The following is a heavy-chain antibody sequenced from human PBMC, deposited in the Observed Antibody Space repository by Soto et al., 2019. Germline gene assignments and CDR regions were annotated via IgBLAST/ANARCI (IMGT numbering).Heavy chain of an antibody. Sequence: EVQLVESGGGLVQPGGSLRLSCAASGFTFSSYWMHWVRQAPGKGLVWVSRINSDGSSTSYADSVKGRFTISRDNAKNTLYLQMNSLRAEDTAVYYCAREDIVAPYYDYGMDFWGQGTTVTVSS. CDR2: INSDGSST. J-gene: IGHJ6*02. V-gene: IGHV3-74*01. D-gene: IGHD5-12*01. CDR3: AREDIVAPYYDYGMDF. CDR1: GFTFSSYW.